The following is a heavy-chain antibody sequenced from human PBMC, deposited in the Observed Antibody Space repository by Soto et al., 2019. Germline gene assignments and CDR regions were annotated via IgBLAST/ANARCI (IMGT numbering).Heavy chain of an antibody. D-gene: IGHD2-8*01. J-gene: IGHJ4*02. V-gene: IGHV1-18*01. CDR2: ISPYNGNT. Sequence: QVQLVQSGGEVKKPGASVKVSCKASGYTFSNFGLSWVRQAPGQGLELMGWISPYNGNTNYAQKLQGRLTMTTDTSTSTAYMELRSLRSDDTAVYYCGSDRLGVSVTGGGFDSWGQGTLVTVYS. CDR1: GYTFSNFG. CDR3: GSDRLGVSVTGGGFDS.